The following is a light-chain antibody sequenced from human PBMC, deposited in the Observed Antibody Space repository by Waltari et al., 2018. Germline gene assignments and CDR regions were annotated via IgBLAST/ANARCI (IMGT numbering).Light chain of an antibody. CDR3: QQYYSAPQT. CDR2: WAS. CDR1: QSVLYNSNNKNY. V-gene: IGKV4-1*01. J-gene: IGKJ1*01. Sequence: DILMTQSPATLAVSLGDRATITCRSSQSVLYNSNNKNYLAWYQQKPGQAPKLLIYWASTRQSGVPARFSGSGSGTDFTLTISSLQAEDVAVYYCQQYYSAPQTFGQGTKVAIK.